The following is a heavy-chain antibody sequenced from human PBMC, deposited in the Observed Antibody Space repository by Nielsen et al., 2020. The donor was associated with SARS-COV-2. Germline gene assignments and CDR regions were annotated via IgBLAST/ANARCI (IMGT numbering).Heavy chain of an antibody. CDR3: AKAGGKNAGGIIDY. D-gene: IGHD3-16*01. CDR2: MSYDGSDK. J-gene: IGHJ4*02. Sequence: GESLKISCAASGFTFGDSIIHWVRQAPGKGLDWVAVMSYDGSDKYYGDSVKGRFTISRDNSKNTLFLHMSRLRADDTALYYCAKAGGKNAGGIIDYWGPGTLVTVSS. CDR1: GFTFGDSI. V-gene: IGHV3-30*18.